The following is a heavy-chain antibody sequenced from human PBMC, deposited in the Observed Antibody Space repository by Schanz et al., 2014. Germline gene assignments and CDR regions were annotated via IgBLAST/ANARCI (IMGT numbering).Heavy chain of an antibody. J-gene: IGHJ4*02. V-gene: IGHV3-23*04. CDR1: GFTFTTNA. D-gene: IGHD1-26*01. Sequence: EVQLVESGGGLVQPGGSLRLSCAASGFTFTTNAMSWVRQPPGKGLEWVSAISGNGGSTYFEDSVKGRFTISRDNSDNTLFLQMNSLRAEDTAVYYCAKEWSPAFWGQGTLVTVSS. CDR3: AKEWSPAF. CDR2: ISGNGGST.